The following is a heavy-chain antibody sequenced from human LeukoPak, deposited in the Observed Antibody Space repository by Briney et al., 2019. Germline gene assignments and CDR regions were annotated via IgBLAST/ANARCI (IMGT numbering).Heavy chain of an antibody. CDR2: IRFDGSNK. D-gene: IGHD6-25*01. CDR1: GFTFSRYG. CDR3: AKDPSGYLYYFDY. Sequence: GGSLRLSCAASGFTFSRYGMHWVRQAPGKGLGWVAFIRFDGSNKYYADSVKGRFTISRDNSKSTLYLQMNSLRPEDTAVYFCAKDPSGYLYYFDYWGQGTLVTVSS. J-gene: IGHJ4*02. V-gene: IGHV3-30*02.